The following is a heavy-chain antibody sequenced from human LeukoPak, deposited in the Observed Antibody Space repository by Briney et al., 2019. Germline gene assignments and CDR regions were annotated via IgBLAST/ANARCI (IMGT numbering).Heavy chain of an antibody. Sequence: GGSLRLSCAASGFTFDDYAMHWVRQAPGKGLEWVSLISGDGGSTYYADSVKGRFTIFRDNSKNSLYLQMNSLRTEDTALYYCAKDTQLYDSSGYYRYWGQGTLVTVSS. CDR3: AKDTQLYDSSGYYRY. V-gene: IGHV3-43*02. CDR1: GFTFDDYA. D-gene: IGHD3-22*01. J-gene: IGHJ4*02. CDR2: ISGDGGST.